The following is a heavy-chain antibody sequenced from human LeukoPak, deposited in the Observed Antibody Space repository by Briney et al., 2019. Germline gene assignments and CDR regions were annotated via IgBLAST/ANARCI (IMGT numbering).Heavy chain of an antibody. V-gene: IGHV4-4*07. CDR3: ARGLFMDDFWSGYYTNWFDP. CDR1: GGSVSSYY. D-gene: IGHD3-3*01. Sequence: SETLSLTCTVSGGSVSSYYWSWIRQPAGKGLEWIGRIYTSGSTNYNPSLKSRVTMSVDTSKNQFSLKLSSVTAADTAVYYCARGLFMDDFWSGYYTNWFDPWGQGTLVTVSS. J-gene: IGHJ5*02. CDR2: IYTSGST.